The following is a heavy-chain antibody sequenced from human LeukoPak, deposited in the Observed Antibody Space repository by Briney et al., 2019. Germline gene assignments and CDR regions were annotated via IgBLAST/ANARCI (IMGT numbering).Heavy chain of an antibody. CDR1: GGSISSGRYY. CDR3: AREADSSGWYGEVDY. Sequence: SETLSLTCTVSGGSISSGRYYWHWTRQPAGKGLEWIGRIYTSGSTTYSPSLNSPVTISLDTSMNQFSLKLSSVTAADTAVYYCAREADSSGWYGEVDYWGQGTLVTVSS. V-gene: IGHV4-61*02. D-gene: IGHD6-19*01. CDR2: IYTSGST. J-gene: IGHJ4*02.